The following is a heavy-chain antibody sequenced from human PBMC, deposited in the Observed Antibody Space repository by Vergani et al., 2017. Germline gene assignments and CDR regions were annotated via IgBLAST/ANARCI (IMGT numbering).Heavy chain of an antibody. CDR1: GGSISSYY. Sequence: QVQLQESGPGLVKPSETLSLTCTVSGGSISSYYWSWIRQPPGKGLEWIGYIYYSGSTNYNPSLKSRVTISVDTSKNQFSLKLSSVTAADTAVYYCARHLYYYDSSYKAAYGMDVWGQGTTVTVSS. J-gene: IGHJ6*02. V-gene: IGHV4-59*08. D-gene: IGHD3-22*01. CDR3: ARHLYYYDSSYKAAYGMDV. CDR2: IYYSGST.